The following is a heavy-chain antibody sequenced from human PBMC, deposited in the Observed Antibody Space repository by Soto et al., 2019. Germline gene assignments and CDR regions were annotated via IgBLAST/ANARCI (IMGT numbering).Heavy chain of an antibody. J-gene: IGHJ4*02. D-gene: IGHD2-15*01. CDR2: VSSYNDNR. CDR1: SYTFTSYG. CDR3: ARDLTDIDY. Sequence: GASVKVSCKASSYTFTSYGISWVRQAPGQGLEWMGWVSSYNDNRVYAQQLQGRVTMTTDKSTGTAYMELRSLRSDDTAVYYCARDLTDIDYWGQGTLVTVSS. V-gene: IGHV1-18*01.